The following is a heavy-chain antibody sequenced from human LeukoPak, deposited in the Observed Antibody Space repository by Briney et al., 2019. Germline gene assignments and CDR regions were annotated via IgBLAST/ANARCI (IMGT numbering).Heavy chain of an antibody. CDR3: ARSLYGEAMANFDY. J-gene: IGHJ4*02. Sequence: GGSLRLSCVGSGFTFSSYGMHWVRQAPGKGLEWVAVISYDGSNKYYADSVKGRFTISRDNSKNTLYLQMNSLRAEDTAVYYCARSLYGEAMANFDYWGQGTLVTVSS. D-gene: IGHD5-18*01. CDR1: GFTFSSYG. V-gene: IGHV3-30*03. CDR2: ISYDGSNK.